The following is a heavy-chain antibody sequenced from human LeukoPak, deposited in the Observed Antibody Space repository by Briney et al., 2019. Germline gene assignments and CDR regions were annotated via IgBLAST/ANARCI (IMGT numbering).Heavy chain of an antibody. CDR1: GGTFSSYA. D-gene: IGHD3-22*01. Sequence: GASVKVSCKASGGTFSSYAISWVRQAPGQGLEWMGGIIPIFGTANYAQKFQGRVTITADESTSTAYMELSSLRSEDTAAYYCARARYYYDSSGYQDYYYGMDVWGQGTTVTVSS. CDR3: ARARYYYDSSGYQDYYYGMDV. V-gene: IGHV1-69*13. J-gene: IGHJ6*02. CDR2: IIPIFGTA.